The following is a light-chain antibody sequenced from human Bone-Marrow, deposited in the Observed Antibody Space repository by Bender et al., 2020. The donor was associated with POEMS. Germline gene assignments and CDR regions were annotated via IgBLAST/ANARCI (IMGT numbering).Light chain of an antibody. CDR3: VAWDDTLNGWV. V-gene: IGLV2-14*02. CDR1: SSDVGSQKL. CDR2: EVS. Sequence: QSALTQPASVSGSPGQAITISCTGTSSDVGSQKLVSWYQQHPGKAPKLMIFEVSKRPSGISDRFSGSMSGTSASLAISGLHSEDEADYYCVAWDDTLNGWVFGGGTKLTVL. J-gene: IGLJ2*01.